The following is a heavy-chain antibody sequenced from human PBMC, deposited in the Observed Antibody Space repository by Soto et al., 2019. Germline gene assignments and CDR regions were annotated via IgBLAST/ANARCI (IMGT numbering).Heavy chain of an antibody. Sequence: QVQLVQSGAEVKKPGSSVKLSCKASGGTFNTHTISWVRQAPGQGLEWMGGIIPIFGTTNYAQNFQGRVTITADESTNTAYMELSSLISEDTAVYYCARVSLQGHLVGNFDYWGQGTLVTVSS. CDR2: IIPIFGTT. J-gene: IGHJ4*02. D-gene: IGHD2-21*01. CDR3: ARVSLQGHLVGNFDY. CDR1: GGTFNTHT. V-gene: IGHV1-69*01.